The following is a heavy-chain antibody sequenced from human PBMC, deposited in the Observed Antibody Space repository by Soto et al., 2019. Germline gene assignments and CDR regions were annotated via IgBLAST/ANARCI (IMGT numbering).Heavy chain of an antibody. CDR2: IYYSGST. CDR1: GGSISSYY. V-gene: IGHV4-59*01. J-gene: IGHJ4*02. D-gene: IGHD1-26*01. Sequence: QVQLQESGPGLVKPSETLSLTCTVSGGSISSYYWSWIRQPPGKGLEWIGYIYYSGSTNYNPSLKSRVSISVDRSKNQFSLKLSSATAADTAVYYCARRYGGNFDYWGQGTLVTVSS. CDR3: ARRYGGNFDY.